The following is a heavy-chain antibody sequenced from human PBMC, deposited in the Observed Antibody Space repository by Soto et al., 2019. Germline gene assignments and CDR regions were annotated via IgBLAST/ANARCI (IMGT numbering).Heavy chain of an antibody. J-gene: IGHJ6*02. CDR3: ARAAKDIVVVPAAITYYYYYGMDV. D-gene: IGHD2-2*02. Sequence: QVQLVQSGAEVKKPGSSVKVSCKASGGTFSSYAISWVRQAPGQGLEWMGGIIPIFGTANYAQKFKGRVTITAYKSTSTAYMELSSLRSEDTAVYYCARAAKDIVVVPAAITYYYYYGMDVWGQGTTVTVSS. CDR2: IIPIFGTA. CDR1: GGTFSSYA. V-gene: IGHV1-69*06.